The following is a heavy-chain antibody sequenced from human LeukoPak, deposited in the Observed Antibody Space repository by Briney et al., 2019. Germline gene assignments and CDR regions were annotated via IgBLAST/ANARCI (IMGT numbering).Heavy chain of an antibody. CDR3: ASGPEYSSSPEYFQH. CDR1: GFTFSSYA. V-gene: IGHV3-23*01. D-gene: IGHD6-6*01. J-gene: IGHJ1*01. CDR2: ISGSGGST. Sequence: GGSLRLSCAASGFTFSSYAMSWVRQAPGKGLEWVSAISGSGGSTYYADSVKGRFTTSRDNAKNSLYLQMNSPRAEDTAVYYCASGPEYSSSPEYFQHWGQGTLVTVSS.